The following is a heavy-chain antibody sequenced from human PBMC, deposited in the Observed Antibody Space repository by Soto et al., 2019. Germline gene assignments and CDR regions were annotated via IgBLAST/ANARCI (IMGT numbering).Heavy chain of an antibody. Sequence: PGGSLRLSCAASGFTFSSYGMHWVRQAPGKGLEWVAVIWYDGSNKYYADSVKGRFTISRDNSKNTLYLQMNSLRAEDTAVYYCARGRLVLSYYYGMDVWGQGTTVTVSS. J-gene: IGHJ6*02. V-gene: IGHV3-33*01. CDR3: ARGRLVLSYYYGMDV. D-gene: IGHD6-6*01. CDR1: GFTFSSYG. CDR2: IWYDGSNK.